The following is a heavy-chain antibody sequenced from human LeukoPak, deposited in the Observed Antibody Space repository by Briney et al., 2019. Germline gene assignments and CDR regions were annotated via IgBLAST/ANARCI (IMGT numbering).Heavy chain of an antibody. CDR3: ARVHYDILTGYYKSFDY. J-gene: IGHJ4*02. Sequence: SETLSLTCNVSGGSISSYYWSWIRQPPGKGLEWIGYIYYSRSTNYNPSLKSRVTMSVDTSKNQFSLKLSSVTAADTGVYYCARVHYDILTGYYKSFDYWGQGTLVTVSS. CDR2: IYYSRST. D-gene: IGHD3-9*01. V-gene: IGHV4-59*01. CDR1: GGSISSYY.